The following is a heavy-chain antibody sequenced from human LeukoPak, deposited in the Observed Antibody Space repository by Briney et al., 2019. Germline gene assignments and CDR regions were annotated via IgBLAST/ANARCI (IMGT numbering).Heavy chain of an antibody. CDR2: IYHSGTT. J-gene: IGHJ4*02. CDR3: ARGGSPEEGIAAAGFDY. CDR1: DGSISNYY. Sequence: SETLSLTCTVSDGSISNYYWNWIRQPPGKGLEWIGYIYHSGTTEYNPSLKSRVTISVDTSKNQFSLKLSSVTAADTAVYYCARGGSPEEGIAAAGFDYWGQGTLVTVSS. V-gene: IGHV4-59*01. D-gene: IGHD6-13*01.